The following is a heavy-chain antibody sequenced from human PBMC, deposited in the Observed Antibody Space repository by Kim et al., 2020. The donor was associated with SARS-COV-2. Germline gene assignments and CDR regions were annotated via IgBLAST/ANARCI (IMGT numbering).Heavy chain of an antibody. D-gene: IGHD6-19*01. CDR2: ISYDGSNK. V-gene: IGHV3-30*18. J-gene: IGHJ4*01. Sequence: GGSLRLSCAASGFTFSSYGMHWVRQAPGKGLEWVAVISYDGSNKYYADSVKGRFTISRDNSKNTLYLQMNSLRAEDTAVYYCAKDGSDSSGWYAYFDYWG. CDR3: AKDGSDSSGWYAYFDY. CDR1: GFTFSSYG.